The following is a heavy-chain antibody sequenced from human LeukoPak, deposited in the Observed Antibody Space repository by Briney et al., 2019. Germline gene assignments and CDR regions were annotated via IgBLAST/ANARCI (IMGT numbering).Heavy chain of an antibody. CDR3: ARWGYCSGGNCYIDY. D-gene: IGHD2-15*01. J-gene: IGHJ4*02. CDR1: GFSFSSYE. Sequence: PGGSLRLSCAAPGFSFSSYEMNWVRQAPGKGLEWVSYISSSGSTIYNADSVKGRFTISRDDAKNSLFLQMNSLRAEDTAVYYCARWGYCSGGNCYIDYWGQGTLVTVSS. CDR2: ISSSGSTI. V-gene: IGHV3-48*03.